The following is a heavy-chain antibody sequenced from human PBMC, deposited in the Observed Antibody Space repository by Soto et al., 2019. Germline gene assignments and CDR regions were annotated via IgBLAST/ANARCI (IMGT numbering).Heavy chain of an antibody. J-gene: IGHJ3*01. CDR1: GFNLNNAW. CDR3: TITVLMEYANAPASNFDF. Sequence: PGGSLRLSCAASGFNLNNAWVSWVRQAPGKGLEWVCHIKSESDSVTTDYAVPVKGRFTISRDASANTLYLQMNCLKTEATALYYYTITVLMEYANAPASNFDFWGQGTMVTVSS. D-gene: IGHD2-8*01. CDR2: IKSESDSVTT. V-gene: IGHV3-15*01.